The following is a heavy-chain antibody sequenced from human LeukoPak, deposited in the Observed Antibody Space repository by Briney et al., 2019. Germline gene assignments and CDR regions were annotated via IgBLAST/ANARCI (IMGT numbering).Heavy chain of an antibody. J-gene: IGHJ4*02. Sequence: GGSLRLSCAASGFTFTNYAMSWVRQAPGKGLEWVSAISGNGGNTYYADSVEGRFTISRDNSKNTLYLQVDRLRVEDSAVYYCVRDGDIVVVITFDYWGQGTLVTVSS. CDR2: ISGNGGNT. D-gene: IGHD3-22*01. V-gene: IGHV3-23*01. CDR1: GFTFTNYA. CDR3: VRDGDIVVVITFDY.